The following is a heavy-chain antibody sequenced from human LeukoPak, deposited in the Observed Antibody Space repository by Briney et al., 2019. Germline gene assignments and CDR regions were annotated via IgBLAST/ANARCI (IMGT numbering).Heavy chain of an antibody. V-gene: IGHV3-7*01. D-gene: IGHD2/OR15-2a*01. CDR1: GFDFSYST. J-gene: IGHJ4*02. CDR2: MKEDGGEE. Sequence: GGSLRLSCVVSGFDFSYSTMTWVRQAPGKGPEWVAKMKEDGGEEHYVDSVKGRFTISRDNAKNSVYLEMNTLRAEDTALYFCVRDRAFSTFDYWGQGTLVTVSS. CDR3: VRDRAFSTFDY.